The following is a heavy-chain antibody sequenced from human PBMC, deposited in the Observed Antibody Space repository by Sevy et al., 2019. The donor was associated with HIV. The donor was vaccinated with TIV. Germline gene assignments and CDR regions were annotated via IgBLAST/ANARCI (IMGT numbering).Heavy chain of an antibody. CDR2: IKSRADGGTI. D-gene: IGHD2-8*01. Sequence: GGSLRLSCAASRFTFTYAWMSWVRQAPGKGLEWVGRIKSRADGGTIDYAAPVKGRFTISRDDSKNTLYLQMNSLKTEDTAVYYCSTDPIILLLVTDGMDVWGHGTTVTVSS. CDR3: STDPIILLLVTDGMDV. J-gene: IGHJ6*02. CDR1: RFTFTYAW. V-gene: IGHV3-15*01.